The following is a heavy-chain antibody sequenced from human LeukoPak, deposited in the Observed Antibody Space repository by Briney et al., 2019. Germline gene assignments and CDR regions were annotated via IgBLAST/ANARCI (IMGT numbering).Heavy chain of an antibody. J-gene: IGHJ4*02. CDR1: GFTFSSYG. CDR2: ISYDGSNK. Sequence: GRSLRLSCAASGFTFSSYGMHWVRQAPGKGLEWVAVISYDGSNKYYADSVKGRFTISRDNSKNTLHLRMNSLRAEDTAVYYCAKDDDDYPFDYWGQGTLVTVSS. CDR3: AKDDDDYPFDY. V-gene: IGHV3-30*18. D-gene: IGHD4-11*01.